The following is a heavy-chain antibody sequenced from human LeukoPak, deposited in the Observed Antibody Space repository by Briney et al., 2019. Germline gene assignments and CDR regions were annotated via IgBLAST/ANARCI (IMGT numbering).Heavy chain of an antibody. CDR1: GYTFTSYG. CDR3: ARDRASISSHNWFDP. D-gene: IGHD1-26*01. Sequence: ASVKVSCKASGYTFTSYGISWVRLAPGQGLEWMGWINPDSGDTNYAQKFQGRVTLTRDTSISAAHMELNRLQSDDTAVYYCARDRASISSHNWFDPWGQGTLVTVSS. V-gene: IGHV1-2*02. CDR2: INPDSGDT. J-gene: IGHJ5*02.